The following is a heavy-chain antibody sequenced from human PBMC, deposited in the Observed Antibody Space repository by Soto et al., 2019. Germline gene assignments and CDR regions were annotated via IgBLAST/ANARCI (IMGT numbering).Heavy chain of an antibody. CDR3: AKDFRVVSHMYYFDY. D-gene: IGHD3-3*01. V-gene: IGHV3-30*18. CDR2: ISYDGSNK. J-gene: IGHJ4*02. CDR1: GFTFSSYG. Sequence: PGGSLRLSCAASGFTFSSYGMHWVRQAPGKGLEWVAVISYDGSNKYYADSVKGRFTISRDNSKNTLYLQMNSLRAEDTAVYYCAKDFRVVSHMYYFDYWGQGTLVTVSS.